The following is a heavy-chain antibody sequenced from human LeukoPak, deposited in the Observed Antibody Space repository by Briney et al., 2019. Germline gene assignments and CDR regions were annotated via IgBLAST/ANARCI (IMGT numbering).Heavy chain of an antibody. V-gene: IGHV1-69*05. J-gene: IGHJ4*02. CDR3: ARDPAWDCSGGSRYSGLDY. CDR2: IIPIFGTA. CDR1: GGTFSSYA. D-gene: IGHD2-15*01. Sequence: SVKVSCKASGGTFSSYAISWVRQAPGQGLEWMGGIIPIFGTANYAQKFQGRVTITTDESTSTAYMELSSLRSEDTAVYYCARDPAWDCSGGSRYSGLDYWGQGTLVTVSS.